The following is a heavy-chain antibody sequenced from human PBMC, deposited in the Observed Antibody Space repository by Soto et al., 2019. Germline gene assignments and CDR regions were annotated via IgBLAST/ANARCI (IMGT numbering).Heavy chain of an antibody. V-gene: IGHV3-21*01. CDR1: GFTFSNAW. CDR2: IDATSVYV. CDR3: ARSVVRGAPDS. Sequence: GESLRLSCAASGFTFSNAWMNWVRQAPGKGLEWVSSIDATSVYVFYAASVQGRFTVSRANAQNSFYLQMSSLRAEDTAVYYCARSVVRGAPDSWGQGTQVTVSS. J-gene: IGHJ4*02. D-gene: IGHD1-26*01.